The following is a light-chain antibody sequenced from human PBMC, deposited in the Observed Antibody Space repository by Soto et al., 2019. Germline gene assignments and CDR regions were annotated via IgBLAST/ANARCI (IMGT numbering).Light chain of an antibody. J-gene: IGKJ1*01. Sequence: DIQITQSPSSLSASIGDSVTITCRASQTIIGYLNWYQQKPGKAPRLLINAASNLQSGVPSRFSGSGSGTDFTLTISSLQPEDFATYYCQQSYSTPWTFGQGTKVDIK. CDR2: AAS. CDR1: QTIIGY. CDR3: QQSYSTPWT. V-gene: IGKV1-39*01.